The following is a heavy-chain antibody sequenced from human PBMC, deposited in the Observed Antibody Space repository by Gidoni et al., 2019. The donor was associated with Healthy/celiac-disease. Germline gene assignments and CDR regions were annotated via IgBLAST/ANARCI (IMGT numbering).Heavy chain of an antibody. Sequence: EVQLVAAGGGLVKPGGSLRLSCAASGFPFRNAWMSWVRQAPGKGLEWVGRIKSKTDGGTTDYAAPVKGRFTISRDDSKNTLYLQMNSLKTEDTAVYYCTTEFEYSSSSPLDYWGQGTLVTVSS. CDR3: TTEFEYSSSSPLDY. CDR2: IKSKTDGGTT. D-gene: IGHD6-6*01. CDR1: GFPFRNAW. V-gene: IGHV3-15*01. J-gene: IGHJ4*02.